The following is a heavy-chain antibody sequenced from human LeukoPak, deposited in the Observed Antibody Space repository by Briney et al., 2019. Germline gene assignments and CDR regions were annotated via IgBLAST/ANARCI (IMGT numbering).Heavy chain of an antibody. V-gene: IGHV1-69*08. J-gene: IGHJ4*02. Sequence: ASVKVSCKASGYTFTGYYMHWVRQAPGQGLEWMGWIIPILGTVNYAQKFQGRVTITADKSTTTAYMELSSLRSEDTAVYYCVLQLTIYFDHWGQGTLVTVSS. CDR3: VLQLTIYFDH. D-gene: IGHD3-3*01. CDR1: GYTFTGYY. CDR2: IIPILGTV.